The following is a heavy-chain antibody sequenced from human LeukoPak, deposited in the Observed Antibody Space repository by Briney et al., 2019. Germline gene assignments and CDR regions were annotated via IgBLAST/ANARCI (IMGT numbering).Heavy chain of an antibody. CDR1: GFTARSNY. CDR3: ARDRYCSGGSCYGDAFDL. CDR2: MIIGVST. Sequence: GGPLRLSCTASGFTARSNYMSGVPQSPRKGLGWVSIMIIGVSTDYADSVKGRFIISRDHSKNTLYLQMNSLRAEDTAVYYCARDRYCSGGSCYGDAFDLWGQGTMVTVSS. D-gene: IGHD2-15*01. V-gene: IGHV3-53*01. J-gene: IGHJ3*01.